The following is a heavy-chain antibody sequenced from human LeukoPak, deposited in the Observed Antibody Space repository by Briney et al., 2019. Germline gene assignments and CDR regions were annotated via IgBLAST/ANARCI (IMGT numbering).Heavy chain of an antibody. V-gene: IGHV3-30*02. J-gene: IGHJ4*02. CDR2: IRYDGSNK. CDR1: GFTFSSYG. Sequence: GGSLRLSCAASGFTFSSYGMHWVRQAPGKGLEWVAFIRYDGSNKYYADSVKGRFTISRDNSKNTLYLQMNSLRAEDTAVYYCAKDLWSYQPVDYWGQGTLVTVSS. CDR3: AKDLWSYQPVDY. D-gene: IGHD1-26*01.